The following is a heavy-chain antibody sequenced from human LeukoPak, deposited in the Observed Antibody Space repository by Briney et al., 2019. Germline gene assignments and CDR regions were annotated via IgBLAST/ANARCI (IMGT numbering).Heavy chain of an antibody. D-gene: IGHD2-8*02. Sequence: GGSLRLSCAASGFTFSSYGMHWVRQAPGKGLESVSSISGSDGATSYADSVKGRFTISRDNSKNSLYLQINSLRAEDTAVYYCAKDMRGVVLVPRAYYFGSWGQGTLVTVSS. CDR1: GFTFSSYG. CDR2: ISGSDGAT. V-gene: IGHV3-23*01. J-gene: IGHJ4*02. CDR3: AKDMRGVVLVPRAYYFGS.